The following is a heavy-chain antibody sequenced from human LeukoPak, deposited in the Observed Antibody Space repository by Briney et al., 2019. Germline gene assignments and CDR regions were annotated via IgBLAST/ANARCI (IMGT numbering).Heavy chain of an antibody. D-gene: IGHD3-9*01. V-gene: IGHV4-39*01. CDR3: ARSSYYDILTGYYNHPSFDY. J-gene: IGHJ4*02. CDR2: IYYTGST. Sequence: SSETLSLTCSVSGGSISYYWVWIRQPPGKGLGWIGSIYYTGSTYYNPSLKSRVTLSLDTSNKRFSLKLNSVTAADTAVYYCARSSYYDILTGYYNHPSFDYWGQGTLVTVSS. CDR1: GGSISYY.